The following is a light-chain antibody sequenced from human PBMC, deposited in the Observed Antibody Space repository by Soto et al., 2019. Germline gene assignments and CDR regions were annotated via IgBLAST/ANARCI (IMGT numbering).Light chain of an antibody. Sequence: QSALTQPASVSGSPGQSITISCTGSSSDIGGYNYVSWYQQYPGKAPKLMIYEVSNRPSGISNRFSASKSGNTASLTISGPQAEDETDYYCSSYTNSDTWVFGGGTKVTVL. CDR3: SSYTNSDTWV. CDR2: EVS. CDR1: SSDIGGYNY. V-gene: IGLV2-14*01. J-gene: IGLJ3*02.